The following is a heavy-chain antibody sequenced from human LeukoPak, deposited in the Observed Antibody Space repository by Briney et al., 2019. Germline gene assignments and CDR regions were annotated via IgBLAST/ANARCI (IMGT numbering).Heavy chain of an antibody. CDR2: ISYDGSNK. J-gene: IGHJ4*02. V-gene: IGHV3-30*18. CDR3: AKGGAAARPYYFDY. CDR1: GFTFSSYG. D-gene: IGHD6-13*01. Sequence: GRSLRLSCAASGFTFSSYGMHWVRQAPGKGLEWVAVISYDGSNKYYADSVKGRFTISRDNSKNTLYLQMNSLRAEDTAVYYCAKGGAAARPYYFDYWGQGTLVTVSS.